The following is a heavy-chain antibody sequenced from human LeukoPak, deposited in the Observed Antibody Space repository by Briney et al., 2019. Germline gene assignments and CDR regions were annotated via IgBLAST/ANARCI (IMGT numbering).Heavy chain of an antibody. CDR2: IYYTGST. CDR1: GASISSRSYH. Sequence: SETLSLTCTVSGASISSRSYHWGWIRQPPGKGPEWIGSIYYTGSTYYTPSLKSRLTLSVDTSKDQFSLRLSSVTAADTALYYCASIQGPLDFYWYFDLWGRGTLVTVSS. V-gene: IGHV4-39*01. J-gene: IGHJ2*01. D-gene: IGHD3/OR15-3a*01. CDR3: ASIQGPLDFYWYFDL.